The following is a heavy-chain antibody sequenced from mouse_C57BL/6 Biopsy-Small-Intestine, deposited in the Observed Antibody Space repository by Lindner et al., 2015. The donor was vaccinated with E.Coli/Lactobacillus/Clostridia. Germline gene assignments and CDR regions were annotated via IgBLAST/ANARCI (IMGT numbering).Heavy chain of an antibody. V-gene: IGHV1-81*01. CDR3: ARHYYYGSSYENFDS. D-gene: IGHD1-1*01. CDR2: IYPRSGNT. CDR1: GYTFTSFS. Sequence: VQLQESGAELARPGASVKLSCKASGYTFTSFSISWVKQRTGQGLEWIGAIYPRSGNTYYNEKFKGMATLTADKSSSTAYMELRSLTSEDSAVYFCARHYYYGSSYENFDSWGQGTTLTVSS. J-gene: IGHJ2*01.